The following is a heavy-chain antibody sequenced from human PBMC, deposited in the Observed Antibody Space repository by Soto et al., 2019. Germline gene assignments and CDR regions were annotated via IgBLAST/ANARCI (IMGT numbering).Heavy chain of an antibody. CDR2: IISSSSTI. CDR1: GFTCGRYS. Sequence: GGSLRLACAAYGFTCGRYSMNWVRQAPGKGLGWVSYIISSSSTIYYADSGKGRFTISRDNSKNTLYLQMNSLRAEDTAVYYCAKDLYDRLGMAFDIWGQGTMVTVSS. V-gene: IGHV3-48*01. D-gene: IGHD3-22*01. CDR3: AKDLYDRLGMAFDI. J-gene: IGHJ3*02.